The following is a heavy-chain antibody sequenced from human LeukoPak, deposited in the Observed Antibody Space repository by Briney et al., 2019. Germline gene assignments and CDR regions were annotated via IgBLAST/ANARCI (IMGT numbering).Heavy chain of an antibody. J-gene: IGHJ4*02. V-gene: IGHV3-66*02. CDR1: GFTVSSNY. CDR2: IYSGGST. CDR3: AREVVGITIFGVVDY. D-gene: IGHD3-3*01. Sequence: GGSLRLSCAASGFTVSSNYMSWVRQAPGKGLEWVSVIYSGGSTYYADSVKGRFTISRDNSKNTLYLQMNSLRAEDTAVYYCAREVVGITIFGVVDYWGQGTLVTVSP.